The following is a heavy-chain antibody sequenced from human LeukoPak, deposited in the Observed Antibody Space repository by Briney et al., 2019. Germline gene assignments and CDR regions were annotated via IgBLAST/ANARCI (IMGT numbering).Heavy chain of an antibody. D-gene: IGHD5-12*01. CDR2: FDPEDGET. V-gene: IGHV1-24*01. Sequence: ASVKVSCKVSGYTLTELSMHWVRQAPGKGPEWMGGFDPEDGETIYAQKFQGRVTMTEDTSTDTAYMELSSLRSEDTAVYYCATAQDIVAARRGLRFDYWGQGTLVTVSS. CDR3: ATAQDIVAARRGLRFDY. CDR1: GYTLTELS. J-gene: IGHJ4*02.